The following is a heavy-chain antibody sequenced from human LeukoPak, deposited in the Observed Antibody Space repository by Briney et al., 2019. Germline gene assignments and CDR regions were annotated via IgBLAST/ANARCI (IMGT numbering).Heavy chain of an antibody. CDR3: ARDRPPYSSSWYFDY. CDR1: GYTFTGYY. Sequence: ASVKVSCKASGYTFTGYYMHWVRQAPGQGLEWMGWINPNSGGTNYAQKFQGWVTMTRDTSISTAYMELSRLRSGDTAVYYCARDRPPYSSSWYFDYWGQGTLVTVSS. V-gene: IGHV1-2*04. D-gene: IGHD6-13*01. CDR2: INPNSGGT. J-gene: IGHJ4*02.